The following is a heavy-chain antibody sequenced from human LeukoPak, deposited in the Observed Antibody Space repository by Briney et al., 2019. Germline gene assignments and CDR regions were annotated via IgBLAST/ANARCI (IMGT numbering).Heavy chain of an antibody. CDR3: ARRSATDYGDYLGN. D-gene: IGHD4-17*01. V-gene: IGHV3-53*01. J-gene: IGHJ4*02. CDR1: GFTVSSNY. Sequence: GGSLRLSCAASGFTVSSNYMGWVRQAPGKGLEWVSVIYSGGSTYYADSVKGRFTISRDNSKNSLYLQMNSLRAEDTAVYYCARRSATDYGDYLGNWGQGTLVTVSS. CDR2: IYSGGST.